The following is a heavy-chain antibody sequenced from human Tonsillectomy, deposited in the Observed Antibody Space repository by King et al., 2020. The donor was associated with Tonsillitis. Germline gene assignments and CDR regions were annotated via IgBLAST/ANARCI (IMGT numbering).Heavy chain of an antibody. CDR2: ISISSSTI. CDR3: ARSPCSGGSCYSGSLDY. D-gene: IGHD2-15*01. J-gene: IGHJ4*02. V-gene: IGHV3-48*01. CDR1: GFTFSSYS. Sequence: DVQLVESGGGLVQPGGSLRLSCAASGFTFSSYSMNWVRQAPGKGREWVSFISISSSTIYYADSVEGRFTISRDKAKNSLYLQMNSRRAEDTAVYYCARSPCSGGSCYSGSLDYWGQGTLVTVSS.